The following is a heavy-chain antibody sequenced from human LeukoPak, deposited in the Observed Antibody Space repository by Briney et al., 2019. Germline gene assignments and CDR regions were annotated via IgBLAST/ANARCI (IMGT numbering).Heavy chain of an antibody. CDR3: ARANPADFNL. CDR2: IRYDGIVT. V-gene: IGHV3-74*01. CDR1: EFTFSNYW. D-gene: IGHD1-14*01. Sequence: PGGSLRLSCVASEFTFSNYWIHWVRQPPGKGLVWVSRIRYDGIVTNYADSVEGRFTISRDNAKNTVHLQMNSLRDDDTAVYYCARANPADFNLWGRGTLVTVSP. J-gene: IGHJ2*01.